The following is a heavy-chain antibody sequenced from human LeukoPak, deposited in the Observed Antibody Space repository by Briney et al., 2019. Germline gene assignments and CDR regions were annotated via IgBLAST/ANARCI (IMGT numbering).Heavy chain of an antibody. CDR1: GYTFTSYG. Sequence: GASVKVSCKASGYTFTSYGISWVRQAPGQGLEWMGWINPNSGGTNYAQKFQGRVTMTRDTSISTAYMELSRLRSDDTAVYYCARGPSSYYDILTGYYRPYYFDYWGQGTLVTVSS. J-gene: IGHJ4*02. D-gene: IGHD3-9*01. CDR2: INPNSGGT. CDR3: ARGPSSYYDILTGYYRPYYFDY. V-gene: IGHV1-2*02.